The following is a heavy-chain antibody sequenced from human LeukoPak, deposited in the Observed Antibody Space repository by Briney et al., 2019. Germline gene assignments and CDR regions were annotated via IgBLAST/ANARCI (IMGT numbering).Heavy chain of an antibody. J-gene: IGHJ4*02. CDR1: GFTFSSYS. CDR2: ISSSSSYI. Sequence: PGGPLRLSCAASGFTFSSYSMTWVRQAPGKGLEWVSSISSSSSYIYYADSVKGRFTISRDNAKNSLYLQMNSLRAEDTAVYYCARDYDYGGLFDYWGQGTLVTVSS. CDR3: ARDYDYGGLFDY. V-gene: IGHV3-21*01. D-gene: IGHD4-23*01.